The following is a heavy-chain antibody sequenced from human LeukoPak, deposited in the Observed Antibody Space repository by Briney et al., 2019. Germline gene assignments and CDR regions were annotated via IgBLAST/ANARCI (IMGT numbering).Heavy chain of an antibody. Sequence: SETLSLTCAVYGGSFSGYYWSWIRQPPGKGLEWIGYIYHSGSTYYNPSLKSRVTISVDRSKNQFSLKLSSVTAADTAVYYCARAPPWGYGGFDYWGQGTLVTVSS. CDR1: GGSFSGYY. J-gene: IGHJ4*02. D-gene: IGHD5-12*01. V-gene: IGHV4-34*01. CDR2: IYHSGST. CDR3: ARAPPWGYGGFDY.